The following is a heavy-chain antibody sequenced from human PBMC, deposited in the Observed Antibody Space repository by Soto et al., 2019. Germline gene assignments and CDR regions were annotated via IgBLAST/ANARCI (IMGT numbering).Heavy chain of an antibody. CDR2: IYYRGNT. Sequence: QVQLQESGPGLVKPSETLSLTCTVSGGSIGTYYWSWIRQPPGKGLEWIGYIYYRGNTDYNPSLNSRVTLPLXTXENQFSLKLSSVTAADTAVYYCARHPGYYDILTGYTTYDFDYWGQGILVTVSS. CDR1: GGSIGTYY. D-gene: IGHD3-9*01. V-gene: IGHV4-59*08. J-gene: IGHJ4*02. CDR3: ARHPGYYDILTGYTTYDFDY.